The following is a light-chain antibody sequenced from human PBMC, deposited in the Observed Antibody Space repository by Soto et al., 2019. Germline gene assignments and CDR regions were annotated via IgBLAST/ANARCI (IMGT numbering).Light chain of an antibody. V-gene: IGLV2-14*01. CDR3: SSYASSSPVV. CDR2: DVS. CDR1: SSDVGGYNY. J-gene: IGLJ2*01. Sequence: QSALTQPASVSGSPGQSITISCTGTSSDVGGYNYVSWYQQHPGKAPKALIFDVSNRPSGVSNRFSGSKSANTASLTISGLQAEDEADYYCSSYASSSPVVFGGGTKVTVL.